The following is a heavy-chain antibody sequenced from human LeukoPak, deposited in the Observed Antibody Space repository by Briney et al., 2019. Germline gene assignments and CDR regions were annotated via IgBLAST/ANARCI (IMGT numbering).Heavy chain of an antibody. J-gene: IGHJ6*03. CDR1: GGTFSSYA. D-gene: IGHD6-6*01. CDR3: ARAIAARYYYYYMDV. CDR2: IIPIFGTA. V-gene: IGHV1-69*05. Sequence: SVKVSCKASGGTFSSYAISWVRQAPGQGLEWMGGIIPIFGTANYAQKFQGRVTITRNTSISTAYMELSSLRSEDTAVYYCARAIAARYYYYYMDVWGKGTTVTVSS.